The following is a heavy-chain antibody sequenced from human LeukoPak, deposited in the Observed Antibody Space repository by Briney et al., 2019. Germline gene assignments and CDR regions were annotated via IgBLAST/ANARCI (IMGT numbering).Heavy chain of an antibody. Sequence: GASVKVSCKTSGYSFVNYGISWVRQAPGQGLEWIAWISGHNGNWNEAQQVQGRVTVTTDTSAGTAYMELTRLTSDDTAVYYCARDLSILVPSVTDYWGQGTLVTVSS. J-gene: IGHJ4*02. CDR3: ARDLSILVPSVTDY. D-gene: IGHD2-21*01. V-gene: IGHV1-18*01. CDR1: GYSFVNYG. CDR2: ISGHNGNW.